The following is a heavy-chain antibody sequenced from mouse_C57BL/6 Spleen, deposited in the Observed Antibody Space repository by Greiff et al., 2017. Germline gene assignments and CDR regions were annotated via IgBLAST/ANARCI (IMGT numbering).Heavy chain of an antibody. J-gene: IGHJ2*01. CDR2: ISYSGST. D-gene: IGHD2-1*01. CDR1: GYSITSGYD. V-gene: IGHV3-1*01. CDR3: ARVGNSGYFDY. Sequence: DVKLVESGPGMVKPSQSLSLTCTVTGYSITSGYDWHWIRHFPGNKLEWMGYISYSGSTNYNPSLKSRISITHDTSKNHFFLKLNSVTTEDTATYCCARVGNSGYFDYWGQGTTLTVSS.